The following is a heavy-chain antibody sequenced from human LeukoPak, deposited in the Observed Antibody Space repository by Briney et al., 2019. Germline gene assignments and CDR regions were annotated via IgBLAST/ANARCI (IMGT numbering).Heavy chain of an antibody. D-gene: IGHD6-19*01. Sequence: PSETLSLTCAVYGGSFSGYYWSWIRQPPGKGLEWIGEINHSGSTNYNPSLKSRVTISVETSKNKFSLKLSYMTAADTAGYYYGRGRGMVAGPYYYYYHYMDVWGKGTTVTVSS. V-gene: IGHV4-34*01. CDR1: GGSFSGYY. CDR2: INHSGST. J-gene: IGHJ6*03. CDR3: GRGRGMVAGPYYYYYHYMDV.